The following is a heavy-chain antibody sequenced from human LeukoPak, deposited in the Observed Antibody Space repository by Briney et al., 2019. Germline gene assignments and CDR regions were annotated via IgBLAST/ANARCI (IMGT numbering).Heavy chain of an antibody. D-gene: IGHD3-9*01. CDR2: IVVGSGNT. V-gene: IGHV1-58*02. J-gene: IGHJ4*02. Sequence: SVKVSCKASGFTFTSSAMQWVRRARGQRLEWIGWIVVGSGNTNYAQKFQERVTITRDMSTSTAYMELSSLRSEDTAVYYCAAVPLYYDILTGYLGGYWGQGTLVTVSS. CDR1: GFTFTSSA. CDR3: AAVPLYYDILTGYLGGY.